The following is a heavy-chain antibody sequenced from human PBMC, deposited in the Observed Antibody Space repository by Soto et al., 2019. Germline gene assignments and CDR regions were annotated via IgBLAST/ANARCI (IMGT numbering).Heavy chain of an antibody. CDR1: GFTLSTYA. V-gene: IGHV3-23*01. CDR2: ITGSGGST. Sequence: EVQLLESGGGLVQPGGSLRLSCVASGFTLSTYAMSWVRQAPGKGLEWVSGITGSGGSTYYADSVKGRFTISRDNSKSTVSLHMNSLRAEDTAVYYCVKXXGNPSGAFDIWGQGTMVTVSS. D-gene: IGHD4-4*01. CDR3: VKXXGNPSGAFDI. J-gene: IGHJ3*02.